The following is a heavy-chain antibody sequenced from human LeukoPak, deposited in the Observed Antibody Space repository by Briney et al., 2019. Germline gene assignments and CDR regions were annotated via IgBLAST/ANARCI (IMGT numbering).Heavy chain of an antibody. V-gene: IGHV1-69*04. J-gene: IGHJ4*02. Sequence: SVKFSCKASGGTFSSYAISWVQQAPGQGLEWMGRIIPILGIANYAQKFQGRVTITADKSTSSAYMELSSLRSEDTAVYYCARDGSSSSPESFDYWGQGTLVTVSS. CDR2: IIPILGIA. D-gene: IGHD6-13*01. CDR3: ARDGSSSSPESFDY. CDR1: GGTFSSYA.